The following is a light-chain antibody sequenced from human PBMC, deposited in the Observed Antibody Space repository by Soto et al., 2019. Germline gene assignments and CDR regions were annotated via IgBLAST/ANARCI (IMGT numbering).Light chain of an antibody. V-gene: IGKV1-39*01. J-gene: IGKJ1*01. Sequence: DIQMTQSPSSLSASVGDRITITCRASQSISRYLNWYQHKPGKAPKRLINAASSLERGVPSRFSGGGSGTDFTLNISSLQPDDFATYYCQQNYRATPWTFGQGTKVEVK. CDR2: AAS. CDR3: QQNYRATPWT. CDR1: QSISRY.